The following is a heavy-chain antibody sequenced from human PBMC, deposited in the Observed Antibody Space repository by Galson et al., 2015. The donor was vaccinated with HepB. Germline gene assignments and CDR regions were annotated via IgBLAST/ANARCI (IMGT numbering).Heavy chain of an antibody. J-gene: IGHJ4*02. V-gene: IGHV3-21*04. CDR3: AGDTDFDY. Sequence: SLRLSCAASGFIFSDYNMNWVRQAPGKGLEWVSSISNTITYIYYADSVRGRFTISRDNAKNSLYLQMDSLRAEDTATYFCAGDTDFDYWGQGTLVTVSS. CDR2: ISNTITYI. CDR1: GFIFSDYN.